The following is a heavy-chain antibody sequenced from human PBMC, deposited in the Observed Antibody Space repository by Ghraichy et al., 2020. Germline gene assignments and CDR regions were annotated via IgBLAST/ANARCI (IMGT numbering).Heavy chain of an antibody. J-gene: IGHJ4*02. CDR1: GFTFSSYW. D-gene: IGHD5-12*01. Sequence: GSLRLSCTASGFTFSSYWMHWVRQAPGKRLVWVSRINSDGSNTFSADSVRSRFTISRDNAKNSLYLQMNSLRDDDTAVYYCARGRSGYSGYDPLDYWGQGTLVTVSS. CDR3: ARGRSGYSGYDPLDY. CDR2: INSDGSNT. V-gene: IGHV3-74*01.